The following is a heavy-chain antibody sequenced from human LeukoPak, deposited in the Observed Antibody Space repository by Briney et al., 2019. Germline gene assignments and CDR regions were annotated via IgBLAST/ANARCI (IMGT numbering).Heavy chain of an antibody. CDR2: ISSSSSYI. CDR1: GCTFSSYS. V-gene: IGHV3-21*01. J-gene: IGHJ4*02. D-gene: IGHD3-22*01. CDR3: ARGSYDSSGYYGTY. Sequence: GGSLRLSCAASGCTFSSYSMNWVRQAPGKGLEWVSSISSSSSYIYYADSVKGRFTISRDNAKNSLYLQMNSLRAEDTAVYYCARGSYDSSGYYGTYWGQGTLVTVSS.